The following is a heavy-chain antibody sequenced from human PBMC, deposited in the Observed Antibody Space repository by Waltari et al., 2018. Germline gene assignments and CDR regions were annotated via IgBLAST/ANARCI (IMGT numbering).Heavy chain of an antibody. Sequence: QVQLQESGPGLVKPSETLSLACPVSGGSISSYYWSWIRQPPGKGLEWIGYIYYSGSTNYNPSLKSRVTISVDTSKNQFSLKLSSVTAADTAVYYCARMGSVVVAAGGGWFDPWGQGTLVTVSS. CDR2: IYYSGST. D-gene: IGHD2-15*01. CDR1: GGSISSYY. J-gene: IGHJ5*02. CDR3: ARMGSVVVAAGGGWFDP. V-gene: IGHV4-59*08.